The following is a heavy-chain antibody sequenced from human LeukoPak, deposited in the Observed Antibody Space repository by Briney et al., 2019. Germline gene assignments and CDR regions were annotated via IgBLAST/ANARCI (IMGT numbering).Heavy chain of an antibody. CDR3: VRHRVGAPSGFDP. D-gene: IGHD1-26*01. Sequence: GGSLRLSCAASGFTFSDYYMSRIRQAPGKGLEWISYISRGGTPIYNADSVKGRFTISRDNAKNSLYLQMNSLRAEDTAVYYCVRHRVGAPSGFDPWGQGTLVTVSS. J-gene: IGHJ5*02. V-gene: IGHV3-11*01. CDR1: GFTFSDYY. CDR2: ISRGGTPI.